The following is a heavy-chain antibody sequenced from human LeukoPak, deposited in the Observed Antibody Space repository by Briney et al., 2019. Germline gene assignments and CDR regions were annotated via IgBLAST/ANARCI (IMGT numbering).Heavy chain of an antibody. CDR3: ARGRNNAFDI. D-gene: IGHD1/OR15-1a*01. CDR2: TYYRSN. Sequence: SQTPSLTCAISGDSVSISSDAWNWIRQSPSRGLEWLGRTYYRSNDYAVSVKTRMTINVDTSKNQVSLQLSSVTPEDTAVYYCARGRNNAFDIWGQGTMVTVS. CDR1: GDSVSISSDA. J-gene: IGHJ3*02. V-gene: IGHV6-1*01.